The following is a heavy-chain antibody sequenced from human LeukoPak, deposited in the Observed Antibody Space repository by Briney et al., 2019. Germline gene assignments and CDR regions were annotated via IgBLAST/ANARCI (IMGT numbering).Heavy chain of an antibody. J-gene: IGHJ4*02. D-gene: IGHD6-13*01. Sequence: SETLSLTCTVSGGSISSYYWSWIRQPPGKGLEWIGYIYYSGSTNYNPSLKSRVTISVDTSKNQFSLKLSSVTAADTAVYYCARGQQLDGGYWGQGTLVTVSS. CDR1: GGSISSYY. V-gene: IGHV4-59*01. CDR2: IYYSGST. CDR3: ARGQQLDGGY.